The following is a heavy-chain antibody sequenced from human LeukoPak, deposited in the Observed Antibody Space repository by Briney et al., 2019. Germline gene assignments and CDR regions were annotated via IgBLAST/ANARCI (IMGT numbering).Heavy chain of an antibody. D-gene: IGHD2-8*01. J-gene: IGHJ3*02. V-gene: IGHV3-7*01. Sequence: PGGSLRLSCEASGFCFSGFCMSWVRQVPGKGLEWLADINRAGSEILYVDSVKGRFTISRDNSKNSLYLQMDGLRAEDTAVYYCARDPLNGALDIWGRGTLVTVSS. CDR3: ARDPLNGALDI. CDR1: GFCFSGFC. CDR2: INRAGSEI.